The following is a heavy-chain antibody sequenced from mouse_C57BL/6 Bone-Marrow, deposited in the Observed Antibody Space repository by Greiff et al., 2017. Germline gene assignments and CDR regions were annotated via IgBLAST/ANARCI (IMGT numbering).Heavy chain of an antibody. CDR3: AREGKLGQWFDV. Sequence: DVQLQESGGDLVKPGGSLKLSCAASGFTFSSYGMSWVRQTPDKRLEWVATISRGGSYTYYPDSVKGRFTLSRDNANNTLYLQMSSLKSEDTAMYYCAREGKLGQWFDVWGQGTTLTVSS. V-gene: IGHV5-6*01. CDR2: ISRGGSYT. CDR1: GFTFSSYG. D-gene: IGHD4-1*01. J-gene: IGHJ2*01.